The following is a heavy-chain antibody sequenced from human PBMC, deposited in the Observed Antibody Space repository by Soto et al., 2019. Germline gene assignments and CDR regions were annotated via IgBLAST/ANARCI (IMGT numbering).Heavy chain of an antibody. D-gene: IGHD6-19*01. CDR3: ARALRSGWHEGYFDY. CDR1: GYTFTSYA. V-gene: IGHV1-3*01. CDR2: INAGNGNT. Sequence: QVQLVQSGAEVKKPGASVKVSCKASGYTFTSYAMHWVRQAPGQRLEWMGWINAGNGNTKYSQKFQGRVTITRDTSASTAYMELSSLRSEDTAVYYCARALRSGWHEGYFDYWGQGTLVTVSS. J-gene: IGHJ4*02.